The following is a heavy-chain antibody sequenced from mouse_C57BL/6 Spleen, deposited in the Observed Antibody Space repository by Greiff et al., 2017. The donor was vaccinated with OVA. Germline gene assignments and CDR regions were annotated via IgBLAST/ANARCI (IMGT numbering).Heavy chain of an antibody. CDR2: IDPSDSET. Sequence: QVQLQQPGAELVRPGSSVKLSCKASGYTFTSYWMHWVKQRPIQGLEWIGNIDPSDSETHYNQKFKEKATLTVDKSSNTAYLQLSSLTSEDTAIYYCARRITTVVAPVDYWGQGTTLTVSS. CDR3: ARRITTVVAPVDY. D-gene: IGHD1-1*01. V-gene: IGHV1-52*01. J-gene: IGHJ2*01. CDR1: GYTFTSYW.